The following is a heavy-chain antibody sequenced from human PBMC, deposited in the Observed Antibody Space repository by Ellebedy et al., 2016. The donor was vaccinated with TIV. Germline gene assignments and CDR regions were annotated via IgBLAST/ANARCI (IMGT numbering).Heavy chain of an antibody. CDR1: GFRFSGHW. Sequence: PGGSLRLSCAVSGFRFSGHWMSWVRQAPGKGLEWVANIKEDGSETYSVDSVKGRFTISRDNAKNTLYLQMNGLRGGDTAVYYCARSGRYETSGHYSYFDYWGQGTVVTVSS. D-gene: IGHD3-22*01. CDR2: IKEDGSET. V-gene: IGHV3-7*01. J-gene: IGHJ4*02. CDR3: ARSGRYETSGHYSYFDY.